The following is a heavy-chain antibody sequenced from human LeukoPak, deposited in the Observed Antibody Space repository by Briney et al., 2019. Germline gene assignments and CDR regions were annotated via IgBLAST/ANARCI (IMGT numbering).Heavy chain of an antibody. V-gene: IGHV4-59*12. J-gene: IGHJ6*03. D-gene: IGHD3-22*01. Sequence: SETLSLTCTVSGGSISSYYWSWIRQPPGKGLEWIGYIYYRGSTKYNPSLKSRITISVDKSKNQFSLKLSSVTAADTAVYYCARAGPYDSSGYYYQYYYYMDVWGKGTTVTISS. CDR2: IYYRGST. CDR3: ARAGPYDSSGYYYQYYYYMDV. CDR1: GGSISSYY.